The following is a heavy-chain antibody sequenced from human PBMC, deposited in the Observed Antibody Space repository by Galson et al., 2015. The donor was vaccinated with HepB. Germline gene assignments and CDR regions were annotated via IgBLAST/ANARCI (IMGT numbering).Heavy chain of an antibody. D-gene: IGHD3-22*01. CDR2: ISYDGSNK. V-gene: IGHV3-30*18. CDR1: GFTFSSYG. Sequence: SLRLSCAASGFTFSSYGMHWVRQAPGKGLEWVAVISYDGSNKYYADSVKGRFTISRDNSKNTLYLQMNSLRAEDTAVYYCAKDLYDSSGYYYRAYYYYYGMDVWGQVTTVTVSS. J-gene: IGHJ6*02. CDR3: AKDLYDSSGYYYRAYYYYYGMDV.